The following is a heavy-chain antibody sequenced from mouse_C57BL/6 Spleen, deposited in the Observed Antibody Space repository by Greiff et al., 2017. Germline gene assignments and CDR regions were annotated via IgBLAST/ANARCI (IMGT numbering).Heavy chain of an antibody. Sequence: VQLQQSGPELVKPGASVKISCKASGYTFTDYYMNWVKQSPGKSLEWIGDINPNNGGTSYNQKFKGKATLTVDKSSSTAYMELRSLTSEDSAVYYCARSDDYDGDAMDYWGQGTSVTVSS. CDR1: GYTFTDYY. J-gene: IGHJ4*01. CDR2: INPNNGGT. V-gene: IGHV1-26*01. CDR3: ARSDDYDGDAMDY. D-gene: IGHD2-4*01.